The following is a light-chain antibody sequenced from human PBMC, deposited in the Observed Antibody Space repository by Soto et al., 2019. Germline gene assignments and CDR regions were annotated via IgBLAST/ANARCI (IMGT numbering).Light chain of an antibody. Sequence: DIQMTQSPSTLSAAIGDRVTITCRAIPNIERYMALYQQKPGRAPNLILYDASTLERGVPSRFSGSGSGTEFTLLISSRQPDDFAPYYCQQFKDYCWTFGQGPKV. CDR1: PNIERY. V-gene: IGKV1-5*01. CDR2: DAS. CDR3: QQFKDYCWT. J-gene: IGKJ1*01.